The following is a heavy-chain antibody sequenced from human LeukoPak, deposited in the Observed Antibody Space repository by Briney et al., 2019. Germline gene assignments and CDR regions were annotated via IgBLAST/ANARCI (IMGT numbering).Heavy chain of an antibody. D-gene: IGHD6-6*01. Sequence: PSETLSLTCTVSGGSISSSSYYWGWIRQPPGKGLEWLGSIYYSGSTYYNPSLKSGVTISVDTSKNQFSLKLSSVTAADTAVYYCARGIGPDPANLYSSSLGYFDYWGQGTLVTVSS. CDR3: ARGIGPDPANLYSSSLGYFDY. CDR2: IYYSGST. CDR1: GGSISSSSYY. V-gene: IGHV4-39*07. J-gene: IGHJ4*02.